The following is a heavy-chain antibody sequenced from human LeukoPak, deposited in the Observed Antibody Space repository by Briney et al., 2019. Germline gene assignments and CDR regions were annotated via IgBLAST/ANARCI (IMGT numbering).Heavy chain of an antibody. CDR3: ARGKSRDGYNSRYYYGMDV. D-gene: IGHD5-24*01. CDR1: GGTFSSYA. J-gene: IGHJ6*02. Sequence: SVKVSCKASGGTFSSYAISWVRQAPGQGLEWMGRIIPIFGIANYAQKFQGRVTITADKSTSTACMELSSLRSEDTAVYYCARGKSRDGYNSRYYYGMDVWGQGTTVTVSS. CDR2: IIPIFGIA. V-gene: IGHV1-69*04.